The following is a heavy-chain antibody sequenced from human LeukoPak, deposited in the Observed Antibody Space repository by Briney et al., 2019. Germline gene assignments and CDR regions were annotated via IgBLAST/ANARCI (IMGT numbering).Heavy chain of an antibody. J-gene: IGHJ5*02. CDR2: INPNSGGT. V-gene: IGHV1-2*02. CDR3: ARWGSSSSWYLWFDP. CDR1: GYTFTGYY. D-gene: IGHD6-13*01. Sequence: ASVKVSCKASGYTFTGYYMHWVRQAPGQGLEWMGWINPNSGGTNYAQKFQGRVTMTRDTSISTAYMELSRLRSDDTAVYYCARWGSSSSWYLWFDPWGQGTLVTVSS.